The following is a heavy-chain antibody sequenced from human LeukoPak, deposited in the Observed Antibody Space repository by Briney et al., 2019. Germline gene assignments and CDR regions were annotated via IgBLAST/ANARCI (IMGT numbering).Heavy chain of an antibody. J-gene: IGHJ4*02. V-gene: IGHV4-34*01. Sequence: RPSETLSLTCAVYGGSFSGYYWSWIRQPPGKGLEWIGEINHSGSTNYNPSLKSRVTISVDTSKNQFSLKLSSVTAADSAVYYCARSRGYYTLDYWGQGTLVTVSS. CDR1: GGSFSGYY. CDR3: ARSRGYYTLDY. D-gene: IGHD3-3*01. CDR2: INHSGST.